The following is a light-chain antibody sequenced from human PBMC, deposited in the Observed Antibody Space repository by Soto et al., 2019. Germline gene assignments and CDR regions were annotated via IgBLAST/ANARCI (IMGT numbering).Light chain of an antibody. V-gene: IGLV2-8*01. CDR1: SSDVGGYNY. J-gene: IGLJ2*01. Sequence: QSVLTQPPSASGSPGQSVTISCTGTSSDVGGYNYVSWYQQHPGKAPKLMIYEVSKRPSGVPDRFSGSKSGNTASLTVSGLQAEDEDDYYCSSYAGSNNLGVFGGGTTLTVL. CDR2: EVS. CDR3: SSYAGSNNLGV.